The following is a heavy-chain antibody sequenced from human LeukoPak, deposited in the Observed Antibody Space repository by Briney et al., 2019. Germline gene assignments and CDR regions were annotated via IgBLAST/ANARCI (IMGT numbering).Heavy chain of an antibody. J-gene: IGHJ6*03. D-gene: IGHD1-26*01. CDR2: IYYSGST. Sequence: PSETLSLTCTVSGGSISSYYWRWIRQPPGKGLEWIGFIYYSGSTYYNPSLESRVTISVDTSKNQFSLKLSSVTAADTAFYYCASQGHHGKIVGTTLSYFYMDVWGKGTTVTVSS. V-gene: IGHV4-59*12. CDR3: ASQGHHGKIVGTTLSYFYMDV. CDR1: GGSISSYY.